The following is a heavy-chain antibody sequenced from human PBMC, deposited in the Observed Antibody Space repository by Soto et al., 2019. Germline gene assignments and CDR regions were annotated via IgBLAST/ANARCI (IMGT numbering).Heavy chain of an antibody. CDR1: GFTFSNFA. Sequence: QVQLVESGGGVVQPGRSLRLSCAASGFTFSNFAMHWVRQAPGKGLEWVAVISYDANNKYYTDSVKGRFTISRDNSQNTRYLQMNSLRAEDTAVYYCAKDLYGYHFSDGMDVWGQGTTVTVSS. J-gene: IGHJ6*02. CDR3: AKDLYGYHFSDGMDV. CDR2: ISYDANNK. V-gene: IGHV3-30*18. D-gene: IGHD5-12*01.